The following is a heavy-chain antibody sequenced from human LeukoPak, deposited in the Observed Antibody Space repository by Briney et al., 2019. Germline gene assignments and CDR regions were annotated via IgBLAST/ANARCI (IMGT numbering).Heavy chain of an antibody. V-gene: IGHV3-30*03. J-gene: IGHJ6*03. CDR3: ARSYSNPYYYYYMDV. CDR2: ISYDGSNK. Sequence: GGSLRLSCAASGFTFSSYGMHWVRQAPGKGLEWVAVISYDGSNKYYADSVKGRFTISRDNAKNTLYLQMNSLRAEDTAVYYCARSYSNPYYYYYMDVWGKGTTVTISS. D-gene: IGHD4-11*01. CDR1: GFTFSSYG.